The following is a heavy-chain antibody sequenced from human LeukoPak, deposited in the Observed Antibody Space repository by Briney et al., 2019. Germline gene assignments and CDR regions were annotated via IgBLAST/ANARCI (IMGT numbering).Heavy chain of an antibody. CDR2: IYYSGST. J-gene: IGHJ5*02. V-gene: IGHV4-59*01. CDR3: ARAEWVAAAVGWFAP. Sequence: PSETLSLTCTLSGGSISSYYWSWIRQPPGQGLEWIGYIYYSGSTNYNRSLKSRVTISVDTSKNQFSLKLSSVTAADTAVYYCARAEWVAAAVGWFAPWGQGTLVTVSS. CDR1: GGSISSYY. D-gene: IGHD6-13*01.